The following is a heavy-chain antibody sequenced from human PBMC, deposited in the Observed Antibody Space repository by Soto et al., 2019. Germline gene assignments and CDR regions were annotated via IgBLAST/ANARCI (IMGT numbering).Heavy chain of an antibody. Sequence: EVQLVESGGGLVQPGGSLRLSCAASGFSFRSHWMHWVRQAPGKGLVWVSHIGPDGSSTRDADAVQGRFTISRDNARNSLYLQMDSLRDEVTGVYYCARDNNWSYDYWGQGILVTVSS. V-gene: IGHV3-74*01. J-gene: IGHJ4*02. CDR2: IGPDGSST. CDR1: GFSFRSHW. D-gene: IGHD1-1*01. CDR3: ARDNNWSYDY.